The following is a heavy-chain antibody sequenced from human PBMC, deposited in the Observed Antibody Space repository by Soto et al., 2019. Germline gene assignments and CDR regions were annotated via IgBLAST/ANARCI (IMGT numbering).Heavy chain of an antibody. Sequence: GESLKISCAASGFTFSSYSMNWVRQAPGKGLEWVSSISSSSSYIYYADSVKGRFTISRDNAKNSLYLQMNSLRAEDTAVYYCARFISTYYYDSSGSCFDYWGQGTLVTVSS. J-gene: IGHJ4*02. CDR1: GFTFSSYS. D-gene: IGHD3-22*01. CDR2: ISSSSSYI. V-gene: IGHV3-21*01. CDR3: ARFISTYYYDSSGSCFDY.